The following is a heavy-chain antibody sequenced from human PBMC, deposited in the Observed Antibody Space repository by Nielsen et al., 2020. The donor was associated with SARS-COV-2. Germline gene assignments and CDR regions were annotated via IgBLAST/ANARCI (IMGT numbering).Heavy chain of an antibody. Sequence: ASVKVSCKASGYTFTAYYIHWVRQAPRQGLEWMGWFNPSSGGTKYAQKFQGRVTTTRDMSVNTAYMELSGLTSDDTAVYYCARGAQQWLADYWGQGTLVTVSS. V-gene: IGHV1-2*02. D-gene: IGHD6-19*01. CDR3: ARGAQQWLADY. CDR1: GYTFTAYY. J-gene: IGHJ4*02. CDR2: FNPSSGGT.